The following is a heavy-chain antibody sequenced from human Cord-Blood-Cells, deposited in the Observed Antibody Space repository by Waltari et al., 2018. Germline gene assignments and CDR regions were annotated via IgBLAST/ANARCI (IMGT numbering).Heavy chain of an antibody. CDR1: GFTFSNAW. Sequence: EVQLVESGGGLVKPGGSLRLSCAASGFTFSNAWMSWVPQAPGKGLEWVGRIKSKTDGGTTDYAAPVKGRFTISRDDSKNTLYLQMNSLKTEDTAVYYCTTDRIAAADAFDIWGQGTMVTVSS. CDR3: TTDRIAAADAFDI. CDR2: IKSKTDGGTT. J-gene: IGHJ3*02. D-gene: IGHD6-13*01. V-gene: IGHV3-15*01.